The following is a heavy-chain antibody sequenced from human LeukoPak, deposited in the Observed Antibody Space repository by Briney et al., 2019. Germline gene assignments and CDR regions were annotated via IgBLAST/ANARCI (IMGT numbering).Heavy chain of an antibody. CDR2: TYYRSKLYN. CDR1: GYSVSSNSAA. CDR3: ARGPQLIGYYYIDV. D-gene: IGHD3-16*01. V-gene: IGHV6-1*01. J-gene: IGHJ6*03. Sequence: SQTLSLTCAISGYSVSSNSAAWHWLRVSPSRGLEWLGRTYYRSKLYNDYAVSVKSRITINPDTSKNQFSLQLNSVTPEDTAVYYCARGPQLIGYYYIDVWAEGTTVTVS.